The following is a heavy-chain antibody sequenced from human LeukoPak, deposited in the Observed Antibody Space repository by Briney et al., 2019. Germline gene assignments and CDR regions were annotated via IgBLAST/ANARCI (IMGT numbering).Heavy chain of an antibody. Sequence: SWFRQPPGKGLEWIGEIYHSGSTNYNPSLKSRVTISVDKSKNQFSLKLSSVTAADTAVYYCASRYFDWFPLGGWFDPWGQGTLVTVSS. CDR3: ASRYFDWFPLGGWFDP. J-gene: IGHJ5*02. D-gene: IGHD3-9*01. V-gene: IGHV4-4*02. CDR2: IYHSGST.